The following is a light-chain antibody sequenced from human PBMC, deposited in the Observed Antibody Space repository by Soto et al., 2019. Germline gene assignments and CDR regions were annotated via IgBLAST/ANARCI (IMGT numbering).Light chain of an antibody. J-gene: IGLJ3*02. CDR3: SSYTTINTVVV. V-gene: IGLV2-14*03. CDR2: DVT. CDR1: SSDIGAYNY. Sequence: QSVLTQPASVSGSPGQSITFSCTGTSSDIGAYNYVSWYQHHPGKAPKLLIYDVTHRPSGVSDRFSGSKSGTTASLTISGLQAEDEADYFCSSYTTINTVVVFGGGTKVTVL.